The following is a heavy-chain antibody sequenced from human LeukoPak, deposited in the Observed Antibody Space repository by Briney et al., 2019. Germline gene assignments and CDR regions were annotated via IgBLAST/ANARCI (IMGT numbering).Heavy chain of an antibody. CDR3: ARDRNNFFRYSGKWGFAFDI. D-gene: IGHD1-26*01. CDR1: GFTFSSYA. J-gene: IGHJ3*02. CDR2: ISYDGSNK. Sequence: PGGSLRLSCAASGFTFSSYAMHWVRQAPGKGLEWVAVISYDGSNKYYANSVKGRFTISRDNSKNTLYLQMNSLRADDTAVYYCARDRNNFFRYSGKWGFAFDIWGQGTVVTVSS. V-gene: IGHV3-30*04.